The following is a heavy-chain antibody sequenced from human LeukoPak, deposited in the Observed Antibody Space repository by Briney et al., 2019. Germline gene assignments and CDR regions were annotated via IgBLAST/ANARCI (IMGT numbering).Heavy chain of an antibody. CDR2: IQYDGSNK. D-gene: IGHD4-17*01. CDR3: ANLYGDYADY. Sequence: GGSLRLSCAASGFTFSSYAMHWVRQAPGKGLEWVAFIQYDGSNKYYADSVKGRFTISRDNSKNTLYLQMNSLRAEDTAVYYCANLYGDYADYLGQGTLVTVSS. V-gene: IGHV3-30*02. CDR1: GFTFSSYA. J-gene: IGHJ4*02.